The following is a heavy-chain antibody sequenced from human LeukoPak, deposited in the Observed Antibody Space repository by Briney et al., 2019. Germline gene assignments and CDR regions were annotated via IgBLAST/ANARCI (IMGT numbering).Heavy chain of an antibody. CDR3: VRVSPMFRGLYSWNVFDL. J-gene: IGHJ3*01. D-gene: IGHD3-10*01. Sequence: ASVKVSCKASGYTFNNYAIHWVRQAPGQRLEWMGWINGGNGDTKYSQDFQGRVTFSRDTSSTTAYMELNSLRFEDMAVYYCVRVSPMFRGLYSWNVFDLWGQGTMVTVSS. CDR2: INGGNGDT. CDR1: GYTFNNYA. V-gene: IGHV1-3*03.